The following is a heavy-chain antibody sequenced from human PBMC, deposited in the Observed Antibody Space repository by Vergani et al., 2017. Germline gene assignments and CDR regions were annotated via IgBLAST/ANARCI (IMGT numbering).Heavy chain of an antibody. Sequence: QVQVVQSGAEVTKPWASLKVSFNASCYPFPHYCIRLVLPAPLQGLEWMVWINAYNGNTNYAQKLQGRVTMTTDTSTSTAYMELRSLRSDDTAVYYCARDLRGYCYGGSCSHFDYWGQGTLVTVSS. CDR2: INAYNGNT. J-gene: IGHJ4*02. V-gene: IGHV1-18*01. D-gene: IGHD2-15*01. CDR3: ARDLRGYCYGGSCSHFDY. CDR1: CYPFPHYC.